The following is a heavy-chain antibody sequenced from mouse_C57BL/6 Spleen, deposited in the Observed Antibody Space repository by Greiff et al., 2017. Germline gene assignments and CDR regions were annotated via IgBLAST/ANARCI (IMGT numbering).Heavy chain of an antibody. CDR2: ISGGGGNT. CDR3: AIWRYYYAMDY. CDR1: GFTFSSYT. V-gene: IGHV5-9*01. J-gene: IGHJ4*01. D-gene: IGHD1-1*02. Sequence: EVHLVESGGGLVKPGGSLKLSCAASGFTFSSYTMSWVRQTPEKRLEWVATISGGGGNTYYPDSVKGRFTISRDNAKNTLYLQMSSLRSEDTALYYCAIWRYYYAMDYWGQGTSVTVSS.